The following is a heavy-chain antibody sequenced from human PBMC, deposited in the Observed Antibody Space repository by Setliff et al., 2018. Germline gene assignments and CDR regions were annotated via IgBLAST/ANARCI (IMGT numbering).Heavy chain of an antibody. J-gene: IGHJ6*03. CDR2: INTNTGNP. Sequence: ASVKVSCKASGGTFNNYGVTWVRQAPGQGLEWMGWINTNTGNPTYAQGFTGRFVFSLDTSVSTAYLQISSLKGEDTGVYYCARASRYGTIKYRGDYYMDVWGKGTTVTVSS. CDR3: ARASRYGTIKYRGDYYMDV. D-gene: IGHD5-12*01. CDR1: GGTFNNYG. V-gene: IGHV7-4-1*02.